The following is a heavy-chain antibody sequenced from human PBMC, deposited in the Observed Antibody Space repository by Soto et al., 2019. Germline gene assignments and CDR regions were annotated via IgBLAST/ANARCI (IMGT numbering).Heavy chain of an antibody. V-gene: IGHV3-23*01. J-gene: IGHJ4*02. D-gene: IGHD3-10*01. CDR2: ISGSGGST. CDR1: GFTFSSYA. CDR3: AKVPTNYYGSGSYSPIWRYFDY. Sequence: GGSLRLSCAASGFTFSSYAMSWVRQAPGKGLEWVSAISGSGGSTYYADSVKGRFTISRDNSKNTLYLQMNSLRAEDTAVYYCAKVPTNYYGSGSYSPIWRYFDYWGKGTLVTVSS.